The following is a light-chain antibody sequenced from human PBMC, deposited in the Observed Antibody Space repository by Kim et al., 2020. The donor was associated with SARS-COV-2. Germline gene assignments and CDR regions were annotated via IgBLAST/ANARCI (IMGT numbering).Light chain of an antibody. CDR3: LLYYGGTYV. V-gene: IGLV7-43*01. CDR1: TGAVTNDFN. Sequence: PGGTVTLTCASSTGAVTNDFNPNWFRQKPGQAPRTLIYSTTERHSWTPVRFSGSLLGGKAALTLSAVQPEDEADYYCLLYYGGTYVFGGGTKVTVL. CDR2: STT. J-gene: IGLJ1*01.